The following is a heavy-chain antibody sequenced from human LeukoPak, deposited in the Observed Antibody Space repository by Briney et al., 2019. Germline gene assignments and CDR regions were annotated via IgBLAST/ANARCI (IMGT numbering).Heavy chain of an antibody. J-gene: IGHJ5*02. CDR2: IYTGNSDT. V-gene: IGHV5-51*01. Sequence: GESLLISCKGSGYIFTSYCIGCVRRMPGKGLEWMGIIYTGNSDTIYSPSFQDDGTISADKTISTAYLQWSSLKATDTAMYYCARQDESGHCSGGSCPCWFDPWGQGTLVTVSS. D-gene: IGHD2-15*01. CDR1: GYIFTSYC. CDR3: ARQDESGHCSGGSCPCWFDP.